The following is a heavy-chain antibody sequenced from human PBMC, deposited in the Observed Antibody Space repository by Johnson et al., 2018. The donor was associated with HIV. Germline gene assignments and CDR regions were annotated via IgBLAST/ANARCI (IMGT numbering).Heavy chain of an antibody. V-gene: IGHV3-7*03. CDR1: GFTFSSYW. Sequence: VQVVESGGGLVQPGGSLRLSCAASGFTFSSYWMSWVRQAPGKGLEWVANIKQGGSEKYYVDSVKGRFSISRDNAKNSLYLQMNSLRAEDTAVYYCARENRVDAFDSWGQGTMVTVSS. J-gene: IGHJ3*02. CDR3: ARENRVDAFDS. D-gene: IGHD2/OR15-2a*01. CDR2: IKQGGSEK.